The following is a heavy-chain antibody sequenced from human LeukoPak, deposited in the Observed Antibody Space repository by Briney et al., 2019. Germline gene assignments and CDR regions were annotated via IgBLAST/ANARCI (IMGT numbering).Heavy chain of an antibody. V-gene: IGHV3-23*01. CDR3: ARVSYYDSSGYPDAFDI. Sequence: PGGSVRLSCAASGFTFSSYAMSWVRQAPGKGLEWVSAISGSVGSTYYADSVKGRFTISRDNSKNTLYLQMNSLRAEDTAVYYCARVSYYDSSGYPDAFDIWGQGTMVTVSS. J-gene: IGHJ3*02. D-gene: IGHD3-22*01. CDR2: ISGSVGST. CDR1: GFTFSSYA.